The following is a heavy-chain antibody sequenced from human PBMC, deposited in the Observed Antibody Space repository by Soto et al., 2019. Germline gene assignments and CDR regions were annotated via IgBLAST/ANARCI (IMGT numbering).Heavy chain of an antibody. V-gene: IGHV3-9*01. CDR1: GFTFDDYA. CDR2: ISWNSGSI. CDR3: AKDVGGSYSHYYSGLAV. D-gene: IGHD2-15*01. J-gene: IGHJ6*02. Sequence: DVQLVESGGGLVQPGRSLRLSCAASGFTFDDYAMHWVRQAPGKGLEWVSGISWNSGSIGYADSVKGRFTISRDNAKNSLYLQMNSLSAQDTALQYCAKDVGGSYSHYYSGLAVWGRGTTVTVSS.